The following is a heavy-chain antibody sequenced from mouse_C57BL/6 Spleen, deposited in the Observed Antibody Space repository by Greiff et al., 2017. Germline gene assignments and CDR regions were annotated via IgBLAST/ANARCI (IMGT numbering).Heavy chain of an antibody. CDR2: IDPEDGET. D-gene: IGHD2-1*01. V-gene: IGHV14-2*01. J-gene: IGHJ4*01. CDR1: GFNIKDYY. Sequence: EVMLVESGAELVKPGASVKLSCTASGFNIKDYYMHWVKQRTEQGLEWIGRIDPEDGETKYAPKFQGKATITADTSSNTAYLQLSSLTSEDTAVYYCARLAAYGNYDGYAMDYWGQGTSVTVSS. CDR3: ARLAAYGNYDGYAMDY.